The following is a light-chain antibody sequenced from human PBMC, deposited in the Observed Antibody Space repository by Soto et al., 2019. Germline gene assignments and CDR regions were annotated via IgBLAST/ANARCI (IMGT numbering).Light chain of an antibody. Sequence: ESVLTQSPGTLSLSHGERATLSCRASQSVSNNYLAWYQQKPGQAPRLLIYATSSRATGIPDRFIGSGSGTDFTLTISRLEPEDFAVYYCQQFGTSPPITFGQGTRLEIK. J-gene: IGKJ5*01. CDR2: ATS. CDR3: QQFGTSPPIT. CDR1: QSVSNNY. V-gene: IGKV3-20*01.